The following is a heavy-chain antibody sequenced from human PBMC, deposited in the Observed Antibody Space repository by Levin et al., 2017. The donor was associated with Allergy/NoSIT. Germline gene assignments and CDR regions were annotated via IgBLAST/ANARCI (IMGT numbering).Heavy chain of an antibody. V-gene: IGHV3-30*18. CDR1: GFTFSSYG. Sequence: SCAASGFTFSSYGMHWVRQAPGKGLEWVAVISYDGSNKYYADSVKGRFTISRDNSKNTLYLQMNSLRAEDTAVYYCANAYGSGKGFDYWGQGTLVTVSS. CDR3: ANAYGSGKGFDY. D-gene: IGHD3-10*01. J-gene: IGHJ4*02. CDR2: ISYDGSNK.